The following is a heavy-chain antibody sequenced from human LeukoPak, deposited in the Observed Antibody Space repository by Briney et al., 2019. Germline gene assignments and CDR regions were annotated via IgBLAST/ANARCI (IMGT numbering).Heavy chain of an antibody. D-gene: IGHD3-3*01. V-gene: IGHV1-69*13. CDR2: IIPIFGTA. Sequence: SVKVSCKASGGTFSSYAISWVRQAPGQGLEWMGGIIPIFGTANYAQKFQGRVTITADESTSTAYMELSSLRSEDTAVYYCAELSYYDFWSGYSSWGQGTMVTVSS. CDR1: GGTFSSYA. J-gene: IGHJ3*01. CDR3: AELSYYDFWSGYSS.